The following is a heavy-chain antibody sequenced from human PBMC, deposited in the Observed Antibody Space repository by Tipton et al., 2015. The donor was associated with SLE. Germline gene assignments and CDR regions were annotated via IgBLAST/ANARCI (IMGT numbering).Heavy chain of an antibody. J-gene: IGHJ4*02. Sequence: TLSLTCTVSGDSISSFHWSWIRQPPGKGLEWLGDVYQSGTINSNPPLKNRVTISVDTSKNQFSLKVDSVTAADTAVYYFARLGVRCAICWYYFDLSGQGALVAVSP. CDR2: VYQSGTI. D-gene: IGHD3-10*01. CDR1: GDSISSFH. CDR3: ARLGVRCAICWYYFDL. V-gene: IGHV4-59*01.